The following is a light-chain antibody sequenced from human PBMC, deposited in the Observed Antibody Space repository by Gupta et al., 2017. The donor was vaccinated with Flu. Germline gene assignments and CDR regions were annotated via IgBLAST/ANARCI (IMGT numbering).Light chain of an antibody. Sequence: QSVLTQPPSASGTPGQRVTISCSGSSSNIISNYVYWYQQLPGTAPKLLIDRNNQRPSGVPDRFSGSKSGTSASLAISGLRSEDEAHYYCTSWDDSLSGPVFGGGTKLTVL. V-gene: IGLV1-47*01. CDR3: TSWDDSLSGPV. J-gene: IGLJ2*01. CDR2: RNN. CDR1: SSNIISNY.